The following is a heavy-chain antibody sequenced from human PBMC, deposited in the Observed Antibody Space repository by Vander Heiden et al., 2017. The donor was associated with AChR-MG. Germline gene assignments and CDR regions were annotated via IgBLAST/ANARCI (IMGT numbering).Heavy chain of an antibody. CDR1: GFTFSSYS. Sequence: EVQLVESGGGLVNPGGSLRLSCAASGFTFSSYSMNWVRQAPGKGLEWVSSISSSSSYIYYADSVKGRFTISRDNAKNSLYLQMNSLRAEDTAVYYCARYGGSCDYWGQGTLVTVSS. D-gene: IGHD2-15*01. J-gene: IGHJ4*02. V-gene: IGHV3-21*01. CDR3: ARYGGSCDY. CDR2: ISSSSSYI.